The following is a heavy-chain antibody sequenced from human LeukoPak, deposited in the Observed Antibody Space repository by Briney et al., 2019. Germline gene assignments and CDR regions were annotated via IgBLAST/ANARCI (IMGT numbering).Heavy chain of an antibody. CDR3: AKIEDSSGYFLDAFDI. CDR1: GSTFSGYA. Sequence: GGPLDLSLQPSGSTFSGYALSWFPKPPGKGLNWASAISGSGGSTYYADSVKGRFTISRDNSKNTLYLQMNSLRAEDTAVYYCAKIEDSSGYFLDAFDIWGQGTMVTVSS. J-gene: IGHJ3*02. D-gene: IGHD3-22*01. CDR2: ISGSGGST. V-gene: IGHV3-23*01.